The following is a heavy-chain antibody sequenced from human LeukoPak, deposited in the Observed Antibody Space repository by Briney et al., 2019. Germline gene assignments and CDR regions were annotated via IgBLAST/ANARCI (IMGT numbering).Heavy chain of an antibody. Sequence: GGSLRLSCAASGLTFSSYRMNWVRQAPGKGLEWVSSISSSSSYIYYADSVKGRFTISRDNAKNSLYLQMNSLRAEDTAVYYCAREVTGFWSGYYSWGQGTLVTVSS. D-gene: IGHD3-3*01. V-gene: IGHV3-21*01. CDR3: AREVTGFWSGYYS. J-gene: IGHJ4*02. CDR1: GLTFSSYR. CDR2: ISSSSSYI.